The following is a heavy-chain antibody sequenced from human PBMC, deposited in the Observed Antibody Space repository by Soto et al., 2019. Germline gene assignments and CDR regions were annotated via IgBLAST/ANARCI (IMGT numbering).Heavy chain of an antibody. CDR3: ARGYWVEGYGAGTYFDY. CDR1: GLSVTSNY. J-gene: IGHJ4*02. V-gene: IGHV3-66*01. CDR2: IYSGSTT. D-gene: IGHD2-15*01. Sequence: EVLLVQSGGGLVQPGGSLRLSCAPSGLSVTSNYMAWVRQAPGKGLEWVSVIYSGSTTHHADSVKVRFTISRDSSSNTLYIQMSSLRVEDTALYYCARGYWVEGYGAGTYFDYWGQGTQVTVSS.